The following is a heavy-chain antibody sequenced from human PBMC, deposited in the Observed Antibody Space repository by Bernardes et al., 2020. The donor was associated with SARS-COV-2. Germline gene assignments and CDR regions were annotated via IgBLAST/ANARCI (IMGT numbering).Heavy chain of an antibody. Sequence: ASVKVSCKASGYTFTSYGISWVRQAPGQGLEWMGWISAYNGNTNYAQKLQGRVTMTTDTSTSTAYMELRSLRSDDTAVYYCASQLEHDYYYYYMDVWGKGTTVTVSS. CDR2: ISAYNGNT. V-gene: IGHV1-18*01. CDR1: GYTFTSYG. CDR3: ASQLEHDYYYYYMDV. J-gene: IGHJ6*03. D-gene: IGHD1-1*01.